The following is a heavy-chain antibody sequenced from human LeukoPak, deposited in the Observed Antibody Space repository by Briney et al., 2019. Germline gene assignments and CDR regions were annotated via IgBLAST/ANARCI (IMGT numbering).Heavy chain of an antibody. CDR2: ISSSSSYI. CDR3: ARLNGYYYGSGSYLNYYYYMDV. J-gene: IGHJ6*03. D-gene: IGHD3-10*01. V-gene: IGHV3-21*01. CDR1: GFTFSSYS. Sequence: GGSLRLSCAASGFTFSSYSMNWVRQAPGKGLEWVSSISSSSSYIYYADSVKGRFTISRDNAKNSLYLQMNSLRAEDTAVYYCARLNGYYYGSGSYLNYYYYMDVWGKGTTVTISS.